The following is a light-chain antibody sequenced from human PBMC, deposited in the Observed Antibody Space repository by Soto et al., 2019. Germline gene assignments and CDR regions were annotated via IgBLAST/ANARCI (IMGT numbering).Light chain of an antibody. CDR3: SSFTSSILYV. CDR1: SSDVGGYNF. Sequence: QSALTQSPSASGSPGQSVTISCTGTSSDVGGYNFVSWYQQHPGKAPKLLLYEVTTRPSGVSNRFSGSKSSNTASLTISGLHPEDEADYYCSSFTSSILYVFGSGTKVTVL. J-gene: IGLJ1*01. CDR2: EVT. V-gene: IGLV2-14*01.